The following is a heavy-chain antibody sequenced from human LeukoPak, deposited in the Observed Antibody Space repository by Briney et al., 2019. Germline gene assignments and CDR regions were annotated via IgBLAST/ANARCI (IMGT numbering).Heavy chain of an antibody. V-gene: IGHV3-7*01. CDR1: GFTFSRYW. CDR3: ASDYDSGY. CDR2: INQDGSEK. D-gene: IGHD5-12*01. J-gene: IGHJ4*02. Sequence: GGSLRLSCVASGFTFSRYWMNWVRQAPGKGLEWVANINQDGSEKNYVDSVKGRFTISRDNAKNSLYLQMNSLRAEDTAVYYCASDYDSGYWGQGTLDTVSS.